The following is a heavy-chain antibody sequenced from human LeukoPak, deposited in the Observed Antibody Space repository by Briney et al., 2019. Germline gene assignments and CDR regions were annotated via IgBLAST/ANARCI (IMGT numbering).Heavy chain of an antibody. CDR1: GVSFSSYS. CDR3: EKSNGWITIRVV. Sequence: GTLRLSCAASGVSFSSYSLSWVRQPPGKGLEWVWAISDSGGSTYYPASVKGRFTISRETSKNTLYLQMHCLVAEDTAVYYCEKSNGWITIRVVWGQGTLVTVSS. CDR2: ISDSGGST. J-gene: IGHJ4*02. V-gene: IGHV3-23*01. D-gene: IGHD3-22*01.